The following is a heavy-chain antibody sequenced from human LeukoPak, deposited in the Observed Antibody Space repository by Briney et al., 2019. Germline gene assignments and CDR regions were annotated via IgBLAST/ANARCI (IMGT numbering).Heavy chain of an antibody. Sequence: GGPLRLSCAASGFTFSSYEMNWVRQAPGKGLEWVSYISSSGNTIYYADSVKGRFTISRDNAKNSLYLQMNSLRAEDTALYYCAKDAAGAYYYMDVWGKGTTVTVSS. D-gene: IGHD6-13*01. CDR1: GFTFSSYE. CDR3: AKDAAGAYYYMDV. J-gene: IGHJ6*03. CDR2: ISSSGNTI. V-gene: IGHV3-48*03.